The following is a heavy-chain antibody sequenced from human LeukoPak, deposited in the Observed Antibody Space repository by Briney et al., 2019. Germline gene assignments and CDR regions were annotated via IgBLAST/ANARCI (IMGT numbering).Heavy chain of an antibody. J-gene: IGHJ4*02. CDR1: GGSLSSYY. CDR2: IYYSGST. V-gene: IGHV4-59*01. CDR3: ARDLRGSSCYDY. Sequence: PSETLSLTCTVSGGSLSSYYWSWLRQPPGKGLEWIGYIYYSGSTSYNPSLKSRVTISVDTSKNQFSLKLTSVTAADTALYYCARDLRGSSCYDYWGQGTLVTVSS. D-gene: IGHD2-2*01.